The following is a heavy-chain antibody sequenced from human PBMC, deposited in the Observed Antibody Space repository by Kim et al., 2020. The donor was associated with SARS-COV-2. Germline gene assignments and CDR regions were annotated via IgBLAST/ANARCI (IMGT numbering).Heavy chain of an antibody. V-gene: IGHV3-30*18. D-gene: IGHD6-13*01. J-gene: IGHJ4*02. Sequence: GGSLRLSCAASGFTFSSYGMHWVRQAPGKGLEWVAVISYDGSNKYYADSVKGRFTISRDNSKNTLYLQMNSLRAEDTAVYYCAKSWNSSSWWGGQGTLVTVSS. CDR2: ISYDGSNK. CDR3: AKSWNSSSWW. CDR1: GFTFSSYG.